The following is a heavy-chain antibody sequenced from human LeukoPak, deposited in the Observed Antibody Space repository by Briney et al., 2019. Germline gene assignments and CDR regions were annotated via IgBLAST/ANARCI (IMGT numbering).Heavy chain of an antibody. J-gene: IGHJ6*02. Sequence: SEALSLTCTVSGGSISSGGYYWSWIRQHPGKGLEWIAYIYYSETTYYNPSLKSRVTISVDTSKNQFSLKLSSVTAADTAADYCASHTAAHYGMDVWGQGSTVTVSS. CDR3: ASHTAAHYGMDV. CDR2: IYYSETT. CDR1: GGSISSGGYY. D-gene: IGHD6-13*01. V-gene: IGHV4-31*03.